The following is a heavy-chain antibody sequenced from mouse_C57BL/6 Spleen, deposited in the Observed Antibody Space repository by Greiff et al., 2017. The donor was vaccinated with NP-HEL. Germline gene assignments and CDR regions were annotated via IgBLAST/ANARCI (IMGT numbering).Heavy chain of an antibody. Sequence: VQLQQSGPELVKPGASVKISCKASGYAFSSSWMNWVKQRPGKGLEWIGRIYPGDGDTNYNGTFKGKATLTADKSSSTAYMQLSSLTSEDSAVYFCAGGKIYYGFDYWGQGTTLTVSS. J-gene: IGHJ2*01. CDR1: GYAFSSSW. D-gene: IGHD1-1*01. CDR2: IYPGDGDT. CDR3: AGGKIYYGFDY. V-gene: IGHV1-82*01.